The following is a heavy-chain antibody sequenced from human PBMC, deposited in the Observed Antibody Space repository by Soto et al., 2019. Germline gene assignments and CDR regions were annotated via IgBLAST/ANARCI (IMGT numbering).Heavy chain of an antibody. V-gene: IGHV3-23*01. J-gene: IGHJ3*02. CDR2: ISGNGVST. CDR3: AKDRCSGGGCYFPPHAFDI. D-gene: IGHD2-15*01. CDR1: GFTYSTHA. Sequence: GGSLRLSCAASGFTYSTHAMTWVRQAPGKGPEWVSVISGNGVSTYYADSVKGRFTVSRDNSRNTLYLQMNSLRAEDTAVYYCAKDRCSGGGCYFPPHAFDIWGQGTMVTVSS.